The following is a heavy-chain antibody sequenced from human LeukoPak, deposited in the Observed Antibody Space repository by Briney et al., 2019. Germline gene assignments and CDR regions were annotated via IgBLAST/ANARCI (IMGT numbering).Heavy chain of an antibody. Sequence: SCAASGFTFSSYAISWVRQAPGQVLEWMGGIIPIFGTSNYAQEFQGRVTITADESRSPGYVQLCSWRPEDAAVYYCARDIPSPGFGSGGPFDYWGQGTMVTVSS. D-gene: IGHD3-3*01. J-gene: IGHJ4*02. CDR2: IIPIFGTS. CDR1: GFTFSSYA. CDR3: ARDIPSPGFGSGGPFDY. V-gene: IGHV1-69*01.